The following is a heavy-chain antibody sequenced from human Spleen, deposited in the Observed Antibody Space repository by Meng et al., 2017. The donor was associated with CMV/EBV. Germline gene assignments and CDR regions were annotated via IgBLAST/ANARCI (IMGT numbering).Heavy chain of an antibody. CDR2: IYYSGNT. V-gene: IGHV4-59*01. J-gene: IGHJ4*02. CDR3: ARGPMWSGYYKY. Sequence: SETLSLTCTVSGGSISTYYWSWIRQPPGQGLEWIGYIYYSGNTNYNPSLKSRVTISVDTSKNQFSLKLSSVTAADTAVYYCARGPMWSGYYKYWGQGTLVTVSS. CDR1: GGSISTYY. D-gene: IGHD3-3*01.